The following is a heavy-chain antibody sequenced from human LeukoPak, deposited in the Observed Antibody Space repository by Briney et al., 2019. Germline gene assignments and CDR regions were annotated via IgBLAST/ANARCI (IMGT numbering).Heavy chain of an antibody. D-gene: IGHD6-19*01. CDR3: ARVSSAGIWDY. CDR2: IYTSGST. Sequence: SETLSLTYAVSGGSFRGYYWSWIRQPAGKGLEWIGRIYTSGSTNYNPSLKSRVTMSVDTSKNQFSLKLSSVTAADTAVYYCARVSSAGIWDYWGQGTLVTVSS. V-gene: IGHV4-4*07. J-gene: IGHJ4*02. CDR1: GGSFRGYY.